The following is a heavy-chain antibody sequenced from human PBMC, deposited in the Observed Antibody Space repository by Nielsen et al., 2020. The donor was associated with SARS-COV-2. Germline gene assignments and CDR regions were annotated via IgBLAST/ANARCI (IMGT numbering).Heavy chain of an antibody. V-gene: IGHV3-7*03. D-gene: IGHD5-12*01. CDR2: IREDGSET. CDR3: ASFSGYDRSYYYYAIDV. CDR1: GFTFSSYG. Sequence: GESLKISCAASGFTFSSYGMHWVRQAPGKGLEWVAIIREDGSETYYVDSVKGRFTISRDNAKNSLFLQMNSLRAEDTAVYYCASFSGYDRSYYYYAIDVWGQGTTVTVSS. J-gene: IGHJ6*02.